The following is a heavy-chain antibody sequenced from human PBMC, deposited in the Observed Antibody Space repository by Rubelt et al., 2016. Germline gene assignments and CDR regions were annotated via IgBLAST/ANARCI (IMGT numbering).Heavy chain of an antibody. CDR3: ATTKGY. CDR2: INQMGDT. Sequence: QVQLQQWGAGLLKPSETLSLTCAVHGGSFSDNYWSWIRQPPRKGLDWRGEINQMGDTNTKGSLKSGVTISVEKSKNQFSLKLSSVTAADTAVYYCATTKGYWGQGTLVTVSS. J-gene: IGHJ4*02. V-gene: IGHV4-34*01. D-gene: IGHD2-2*01. CDR1: GGSFSDNY.